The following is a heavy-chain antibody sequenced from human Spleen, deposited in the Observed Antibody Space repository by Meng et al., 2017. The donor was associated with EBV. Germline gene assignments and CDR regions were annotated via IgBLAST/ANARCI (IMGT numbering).Heavy chain of an antibody. Sequence: QVQLPELGPGLVKPPGTLSLTCTVSSGSINSGYWWSWVRQPPGKGLEWIGEVYHDGTTNYSPSLKSRLTISVEKSMNQFSLKLTSVTAADTAVYYCARSPYSGSYYANFDYWGQGVLVTVSS. V-gene: IGHV4-4*03. J-gene: IGHJ4*02. D-gene: IGHD1-26*01. CDR2: VYHDGTT. CDR1: SGSINSGYW. CDR3: ARSPYSGSYYANFDY.